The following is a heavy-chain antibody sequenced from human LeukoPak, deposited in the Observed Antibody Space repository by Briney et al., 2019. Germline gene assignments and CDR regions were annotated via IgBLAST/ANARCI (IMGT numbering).Heavy chain of an antibody. Sequence: GESLKISCKGSGYSFTNYWIAWVRQMPGRGLEWMVIINPSDSDTRYSPSFQGQVTISADKSISTAYLQWSSLKASDSAMYYCARAWNFDYWGQGTMVTVSS. CDR1: GYSFTNYW. D-gene: IGHD1-1*01. J-gene: IGHJ4*03. CDR2: INPSDSDT. CDR3: ARAWNFDY. V-gene: IGHV5-51*01.